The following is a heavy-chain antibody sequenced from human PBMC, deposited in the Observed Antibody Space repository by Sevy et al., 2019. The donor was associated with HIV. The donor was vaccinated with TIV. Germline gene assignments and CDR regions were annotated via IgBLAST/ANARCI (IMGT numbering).Heavy chain of an antibody. V-gene: IGHV3-23*01. CDR1: GFIFSSYV. D-gene: IGHD1-1*01. CDR2: ISGSGGYT. Sequence: GGSLSLSCAASGFIFSSYVMSWVRQAPGKGLEWVSSISGSGGYTYYADSVKGRFNISRDNSNNMLYLQVKSLRAEDTAIYYCEAITTAGRDYWGQGTLVTVSS. J-gene: IGHJ4*02. CDR3: EAITTAGRDY.